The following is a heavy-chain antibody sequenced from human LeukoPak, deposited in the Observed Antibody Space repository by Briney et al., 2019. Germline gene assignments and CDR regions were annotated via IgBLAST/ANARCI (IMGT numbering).Heavy chain of an antibody. J-gene: IGHJ3*02. D-gene: IGHD3-22*01. Sequence: SETLSLTCTVSGGSISSSSYYWGWIRQPPGKGLEWIGSIYYSGSTYYNPSLKSRVTISVDTSKNQFSLKLSSVTAADTAVYYCARVGYDSSGYYNEGDAFDIWGQGTMVTVSS. CDR3: ARVGYDSSGYYNEGDAFDI. CDR2: IYYSGST. CDR1: GGSISSSSYY. V-gene: IGHV4-39*07.